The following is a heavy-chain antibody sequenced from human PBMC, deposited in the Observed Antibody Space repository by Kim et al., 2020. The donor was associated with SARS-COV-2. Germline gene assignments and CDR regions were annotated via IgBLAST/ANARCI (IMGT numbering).Heavy chain of an antibody. J-gene: IGHJ6*02. CDR3: ARHRSKSAAGTRDPYYYGMDV. CDR1: GYSFTSYW. CDR2: IDPSDSYT. V-gene: IGHV5-10-1*01. Sequence: GESLKISCKGSGYSFTSYWISWVRQMPGKGLEWMGRIDPSDSYTNYSPSFQGHVTISADKSISTAYLQWSSLKASYTAMYYCARHRSKSAAGTRDPYYYGMDVWGQGTTVTVSS. D-gene: IGHD6-13*01.